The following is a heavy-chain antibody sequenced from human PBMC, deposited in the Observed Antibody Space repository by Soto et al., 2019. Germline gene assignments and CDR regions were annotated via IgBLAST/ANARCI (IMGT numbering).Heavy chain of an antibody. Sequence: GGSLRLSCRTSGFRFSSYGMHWVRQAPGKGLEWVAVISYDGSNKYYADSVKGRFTISRDNSKNTLYLQMNGLRAEDTAVYYCARDLTSYYYAMDVWGQGTTVTVSS. CDR1: GFRFSSYG. V-gene: IGHV3-30*19. CDR2: ISYDGSNK. CDR3: ARDLTSYYYAMDV. J-gene: IGHJ6*02. D-gene: IGHD1-1*01.